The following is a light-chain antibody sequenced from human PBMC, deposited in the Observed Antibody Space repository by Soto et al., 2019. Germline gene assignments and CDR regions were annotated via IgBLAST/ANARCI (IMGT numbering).Light chain of an antibody. V-gene: IGKV3-20*01. Sequence: EIVLTQSPGTLSLSLGERATLSCRTSQTIGSTSLAWYQQKPGQAPRLLIYGISKRATDIPDRFSGSGSGTEFTLTISSLQPEDFATYYCQQHGQWPITFGQGTRLEIK. CDR1: QTIGSTS. J-gene: IGKJ5*01. CDR3: QQHGQWPIT. CDR2: GIS.